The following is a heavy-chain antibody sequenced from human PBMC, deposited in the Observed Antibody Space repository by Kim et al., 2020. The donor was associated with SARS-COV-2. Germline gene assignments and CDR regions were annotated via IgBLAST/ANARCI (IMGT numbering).Heavy chain of an antibody. Sequence: GGSLRLSCAASGFTFTNFGMHWVRQAPGKGLEWVAVVSYDGSNTYYEDSVKGRFTISRDNSQNMLYLQINSLRAEDTAVYYCARDEWESDEDQWLVPGFQYWGRGILVTVSS. CDR2: VSYDGSNT. V-gene: IGHV3-33*05. CDR3: ARDEWESDEDQWLVPGFQY. CDR1: GFTFTNFG. D-gene: IGHD6-19*01. J-gene: IGHJ4*02.